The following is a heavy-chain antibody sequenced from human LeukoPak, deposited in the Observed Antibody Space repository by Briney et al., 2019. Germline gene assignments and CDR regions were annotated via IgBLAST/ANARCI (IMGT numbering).Heavy chain of an antibody. CDR1: GFTFSNYA. Sequence: PGGSLRLSCAASGFTFSNYAMSWVRQAPGKGLEWVSSINGRGGSTYYADSVKGRFTISRDNSKNTLYLQMNSLRAEDTAVYYCAKASGRFAFDIWGQGTMVTVSS. D-gene: IGHD3-3*01. J-gene: IGHJ3*02. CDR3: AKASGRFAFDI. CDR2: INGRGGST. V-gene: IGHV3-23*01.